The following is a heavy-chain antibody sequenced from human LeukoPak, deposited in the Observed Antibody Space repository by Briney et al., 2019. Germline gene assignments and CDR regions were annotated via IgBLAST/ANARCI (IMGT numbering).Heavy chain of an antibody. CDR2: IKQDGSEK. CDR3: AKESNWYFDL. V-gene: IGHV3-7*03. CDR1: GFTFSSYW. J-gene: IGHJ2*01. Sequence: GGSLRLSCAASGFTFSSYWMRWVRQAPGKGLEWVANIKQDGSEKNYVDSVKGRFTISRDNAKNSLYLQMNSLRAEDTALYYCAKESNWYFDLWGRGTLVTVSS.